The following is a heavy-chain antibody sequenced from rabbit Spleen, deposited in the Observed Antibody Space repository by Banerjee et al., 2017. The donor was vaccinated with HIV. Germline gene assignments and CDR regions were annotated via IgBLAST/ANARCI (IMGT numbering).Heavy chain of an antibody. CDR3: ARDLLGVIGWNFYL. Sequence: QEQLEESGGGLVKPEGSLTLTCKASGFSFSDRDMMCWVRQAPGKGLEWIACINAATAKPVYATWAKGRFTISRTSSTTVTLRMTSLTAADRATYFCARDLLGVIGWNFYLWGPGTLVTVS. J-gene: IGHJ4*01. CDR2: INAATAKP. D-gene: IGHD1-1*01. V-gene: IGHV1S45*01. CDR1: GFSFSDRDM.